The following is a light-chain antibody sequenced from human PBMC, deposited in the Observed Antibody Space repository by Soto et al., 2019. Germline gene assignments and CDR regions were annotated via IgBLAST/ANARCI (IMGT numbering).Light chain of an antibody. J-gene: IGKJ5*01. CDR2: DAS. Sequence: DIQMTQSPSSLSASVGDRVTITCQASQNINNYLNWYQQKPGRAHKLLIYDASNLEAGVPSRFRGSGSGTDFTFTISRLQPEDIATYYCQQYENLPTVGQGTRLEIK. CDR1: QNINNY. CDR3: QQYENLPT. V-gene: IGKV1-33*01.